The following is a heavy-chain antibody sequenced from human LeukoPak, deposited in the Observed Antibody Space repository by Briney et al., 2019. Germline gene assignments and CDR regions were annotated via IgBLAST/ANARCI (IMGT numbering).Heavy chain of an antibody. D-gene: IGHD7-27*01. Sequence: PGGSLRLSCAASGFTFSSYGMHWVRQAPGKGLEWVAVIWYNGSNKYYADSVKGRFTISRDNSKNTLYLQMNSLRAEDTAVYYCAKVSHYSWGALRDYYYYMDVWGKGTTVTVSS. V-gene: IGHV3-33*06. CDR1: GFTFSSYG. CDR2: IWYNGSNK. CDR3: AKVSHYSWGALRDYYYYMDV. J-gene: IGHJ6*03.